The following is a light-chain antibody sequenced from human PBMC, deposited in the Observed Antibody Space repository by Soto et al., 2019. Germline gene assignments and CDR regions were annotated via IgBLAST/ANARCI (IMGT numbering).Light chain of an antibody. V-gene: IGKV2-28*01. J-gene: IGKJ3*01. CDR1: QSLLHSDGYNY. Sequence: DIVMTQSPLSLPVTPGEPASISCRSSQSLLHSDGYNYLDWYLQKPGQSPQLLIYLTSKRASGVPDRFSGSGWGTDFILKISRVEAEDVGVYYCMQGLQTLPTFGPGTKVHIK. CDR2: LTS. CDR3: MQGLQTLPT.